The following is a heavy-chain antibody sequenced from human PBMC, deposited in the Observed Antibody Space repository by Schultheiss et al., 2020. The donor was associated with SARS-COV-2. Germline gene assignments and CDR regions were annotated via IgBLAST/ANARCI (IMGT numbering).Heavy chain of an antibody. D-gene: IGHD1-26*01. CDR2: IYSGGST. CDR3: ARVSRPWELPDAFDI. CDR1: GFTVSSNY. Sequence: GGSLRLSCAASGFTVSSNYMSWVRQAPGKGLEWVSVIYSGGSTYYADSVKGRFTISRDNSKNTLYLQMNSLRAEVTAVYYCARVSRPWELPDAFDIWGQGTMVTVSS. J-gene: IGHJ3*02. V-gene: IGHV3-66*01.